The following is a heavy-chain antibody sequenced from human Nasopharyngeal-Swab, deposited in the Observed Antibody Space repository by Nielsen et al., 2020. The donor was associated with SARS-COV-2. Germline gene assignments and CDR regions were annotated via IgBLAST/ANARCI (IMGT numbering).Heavy chain of an antibody. CDR1: GYIFTSYA. Sequence: ASVKVSCKTSGYIFTSYAIHWVRQAPGQRLEWMGWINFANGDTRYSQTFQGRVTIMRDTSASTAYMELSSLGFEDTAMYYCARDVTVTTNYYYYYGMDVWGQGTTVTVSS. CDR2: INFANGDT. J-gene: IGHJ6*02. V-gene: IGHV1-3*01. CDR3: ARDVTVTTNYYYYYGMDV. D-gene: IGHD4-17*01.